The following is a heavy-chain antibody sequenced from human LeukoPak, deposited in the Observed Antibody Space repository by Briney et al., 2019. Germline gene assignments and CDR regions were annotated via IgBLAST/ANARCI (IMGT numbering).Heavy chain of an antibody. CDR3: ARGDSGWYEYYFDY. CDR1: GFTFSSYS. CDR2: ISSSSSYI. V-gene: IGHV3-21*01. J-gene: IGHJ4*02. D-gene: IGHD6-19*01. Sequence: PGGSLRLSCAASGFTFSSYSMNWVRQAPGKGLEWVSSISSSSSYIYYADSVKGRFTISRDNAKNSLYLQMNSLRAEDTAVYHCARGDSGWYEYYFDYWGQGTLVTVSS.